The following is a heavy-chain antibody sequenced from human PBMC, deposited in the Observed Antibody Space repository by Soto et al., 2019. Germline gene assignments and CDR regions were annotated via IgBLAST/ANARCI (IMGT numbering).Heavy chain of an antibody. V-gene: IGHV1-18*01. CDR3: GRDLYYSSGRYFDHDAFDI. J-gene: IGHJ3*02. D-gene: IGHD6-19*01. CDR1: GYNFTSYG. Sequence: QVQLVQSGADVKKPGASVKVSCKASGYNFTSYGISWVRQAPGQGLEWMGWISPHNDRTKYARRFQDRVTMTTETPTSTVYLELGSLRSDDTAVYYCGRDLYYSSGRYFDHDAFDIWGQGTVVTVSS. CDR2: ISPHNDRT.